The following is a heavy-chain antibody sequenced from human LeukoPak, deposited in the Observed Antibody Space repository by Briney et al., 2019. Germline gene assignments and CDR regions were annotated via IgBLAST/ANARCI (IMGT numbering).Heavy chain of an antibody. V-gene: IGHV3-48*01. CDR3: ARDPDIVVVPAAEP. Sequence: AGGSLRLSCAASGFTFSSYSMNWVRQAPGKGLEWVSYISSSSSTKYYADSVKGRFTISRGNAKNSLYLQMNSLRAEDTAVYYCARDPDIVVVPAAEPWGQGTLVTVSS. J-gene: IGHJ5*02. CDR1: GFTFSSYS. CDR2: ISSSSSTK. D-gene: IGHD2-2*01.